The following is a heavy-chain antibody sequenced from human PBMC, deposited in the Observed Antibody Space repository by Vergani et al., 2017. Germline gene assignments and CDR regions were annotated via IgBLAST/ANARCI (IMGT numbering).Heavy chain of an antibody. V-gene: IGHV1-2*02. Sequence: QVQLVQSGAEVKKPGASVKVSCKASGYTFTSYGISWVRQAPGQGLEWMGWINPNSGGTNYAQKVQGRVTMTRDTSISTAYMVLSRLRSDDTAVYYCARVRAVAGAIPQSSLDYWGQGTLVTVSS. CDR3: ARVRAVAGAIPQSSLDY. J-gene: IGHJ4*02. CDR1: GYTFTSYG. CDR2: INPNSGGT. D-gene: IGHD6-19*01.